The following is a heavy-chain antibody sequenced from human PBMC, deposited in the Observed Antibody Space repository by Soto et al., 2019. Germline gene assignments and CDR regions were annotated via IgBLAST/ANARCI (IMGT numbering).Heavy chain of an antibody. J-gene: IGHJ6*03. CDR1: GFTLSGYA. CDR2: ISSNGVGT. CDR3: ARRARPDFYYMDV. D-gene: IGHD6-6*01. Sequence: EVQLAESGGGLAQPGGSLRLSCAASGFTLSGYAMDWVRQAPGKGLEYVSGISSNGVGTYYANSVQGRFTISRDNSKHTVYLKMGSLRPEDMAVYYCARRARPDFYYMDVWCKGTTVTVS. V-gene: IGHV3-64*01.